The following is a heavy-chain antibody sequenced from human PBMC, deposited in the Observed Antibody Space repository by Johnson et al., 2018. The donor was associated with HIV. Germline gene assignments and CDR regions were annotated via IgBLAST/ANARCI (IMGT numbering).Heavy chain of an antibody. CDR2: ITVSGDNT. CDR3: ARGQGGIQLWFDGFDI. CDR1: GFTFSDCA. Sequence: VQLVESGGGLVQPRGSLRLSCAASGFTFSDCAMSWVRQGPGKGLEWVSAITVSGDNTYYADSVKGRFTVSRDNAKNSLYLQMNSLRAEDMAVYYCARGQGGIQLWFDGFDIWGQGTMVTVSS. J-gene: IGHJ3*02. V-gene: IGHV3-23*04. D-gene: IGHD5-18*01.